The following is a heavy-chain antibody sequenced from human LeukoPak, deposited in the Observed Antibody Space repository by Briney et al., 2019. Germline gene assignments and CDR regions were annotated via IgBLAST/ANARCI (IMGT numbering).Heavy chain of an antibody. CDR1: GDSLSSSGYH. CDR2: IYYSGP. J-gene: IGHJ4*02. V-gene: IGHV4-31*03. CDR3: ARDPYDSNGYRFDY. Sequence: SETLSLTCTVSGDSLSSSGYHWDWIRQHPEKGLEWIGFIYYSGPYYNPSLKSRVTISLDTSKNQFSLNLTSVTAADTAVYYCARDPYDSNGYRFDYWGQGALVTVSS. D-gene: IGHD3-22*01.